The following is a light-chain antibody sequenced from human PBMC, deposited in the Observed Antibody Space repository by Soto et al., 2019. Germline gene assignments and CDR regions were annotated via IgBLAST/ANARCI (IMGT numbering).Light chain of an antibody. Sequence: EIVMTQSPATLSVSPGERVTLSCRASQSVRSNLAWYQQKPGQAPRLLIYGASTRATGIPARFSGSGSGTEFTLTIGSLQSEDFPLYYCQQYNTWPPTFGQGTKVEI. CDR3: QQYNTWPPT. V-gene: IGKV3-15*01. CDR1: QSVRSN. J-gene: IGKJ1*01. CDR2: GAS.